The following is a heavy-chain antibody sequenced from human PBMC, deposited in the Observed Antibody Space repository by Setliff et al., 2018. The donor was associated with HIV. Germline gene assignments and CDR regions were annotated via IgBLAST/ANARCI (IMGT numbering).Heavy chain of an antibody. CDR3: ARRPYYFDY. CDR1: GGSISGYY. CDR2: INPVGRN. V-gene: IGHV4-34*01. J-gene: IGHJ4*02. Sequence: SETLSLTCAVYGGSISGYYWGWIRQPPGKGLEWIGEINPVGRNDNYNPSLKSRVTISVDTSKKQFSLKLSSVTAADTAVYYCARRPYYFDYWGQGTLVTVSS.